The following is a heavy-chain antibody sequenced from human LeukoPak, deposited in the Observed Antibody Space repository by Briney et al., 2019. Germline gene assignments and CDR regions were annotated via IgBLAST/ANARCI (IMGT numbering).Heavy chain of an antibody. V-gene: IGHV3-53*01. CDR1: GFTVRDSY. D-gene: IGHD3-10*01. CDR2: IYVSGTT. Sequence: GSLRLSCAASGFTVRDSYMSWVRQAPGKRLEWLAFIYVSGTTFYAASVKGRFTISRDNSKNTVYLQMNNLRAEDTALYYCGRHAYGGSPPLSWGQGALVTVSS. CDR3: GRHAYGGSPPLS. J-gene: IGHJ4*02.